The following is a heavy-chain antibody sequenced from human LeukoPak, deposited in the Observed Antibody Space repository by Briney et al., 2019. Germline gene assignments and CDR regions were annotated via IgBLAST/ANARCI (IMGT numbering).Heavy chain of an antibody. CDR2: INHSGST. Sequence: PSETLSLTCAVYAGSFSGYYWSWIRQPPGKGLEWIGEINHSGSTNYNPSLKSRVTISVDTSKNQFSLKLSSVTAADTAVYYCARAGGWWSTYYFDYWGQGTLVTVSS. D-gene: IGHD2-15*01. V-gene: IGHV4-34*01. CDR3: ARAGGWWSTYYFDY. CDR1: AGSFSGYY. J-gene: IGHJ4*02.